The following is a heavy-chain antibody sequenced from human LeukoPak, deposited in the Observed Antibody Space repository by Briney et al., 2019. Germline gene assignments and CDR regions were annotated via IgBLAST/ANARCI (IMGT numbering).Heavy chain of an antibody. Sequence: PSQTLSLTCTVSGGSISSGSYYWSWIRQPAGKGLEWIGRIYTSGSTNYNPSLKSRVTISVDTSKNQFSLKLSSVTAADTAVYYCARRSAGYYYYYMDVWGKGTTVTVSS. D-gene: IGHD6-19*01. J-gene: IGHJ6*03. CDR2: IYTSGST. CDR3: ARRSAGYYYYYMDV. CDR1: GGSISSGSYY. V-gene: IGHV4-61*02.